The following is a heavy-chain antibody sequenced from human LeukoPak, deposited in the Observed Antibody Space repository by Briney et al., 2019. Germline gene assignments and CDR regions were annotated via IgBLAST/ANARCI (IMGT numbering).Heavy chain of an antibody. J-gene: IGHJ4*02. D-gene: IGHD6-13*01. CDR3: PRVGSTWSYFDY. CDR1: GFTFSSYS. V-gene: IGHV3-21*01. CDR2: MSGSSNYI. Sequence: SEGSLRLSCAASGFTFSSYSMNWVRQAPGKGLEWVSFMSGSSNYIYYADSVKGRFTISRDNAKNSLYLQMNRLRAEDTAVYYCPRVGSTWSYFDYWGQGTLVTVSS.